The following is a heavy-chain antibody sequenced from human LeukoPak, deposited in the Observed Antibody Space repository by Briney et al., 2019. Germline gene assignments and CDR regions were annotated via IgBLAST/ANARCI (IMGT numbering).Heavy chain of an antibody. CDR3: ARDGGGDFDAFDI. V-gene: IGHV3-7*01. Sequence: GGSLRLSCAASGFTFSSYWMSWVRQAPGKGLEWVANIKQDGSEKYYVDSVKGRFTISRDNAKNSLYLQMNSLRAEDTAVYYCARDGGGDFDAFDIWGQGTMVTVSS. CDR2: IKQDGSEK. CDR1: GFTFSSYW. D-gene: IGHD3-16*01. J-gene: IGHJ3*02.